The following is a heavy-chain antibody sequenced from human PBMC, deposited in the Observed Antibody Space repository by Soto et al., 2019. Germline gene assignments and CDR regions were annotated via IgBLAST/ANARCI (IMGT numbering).Heavy chain of an antibody. J-gene: IGHJ4*01. D-gene: IGHD2-8*01. V-gene: IGHV3-48*02. CDR3: AKYCSSDVCFDY. CDR1: GFTFSSCS. Sequence: GGSLRLSCASSGFTFSSCSMNWFRQAPGKGLEWVSFISGSGDTKYYADSVKGRLTISRDNAKNSLYLQMSSLRDEDTAVYYCAKYCSSDVCFDYWGQGTLGTVSS. CDR2: ISGSGDTK.